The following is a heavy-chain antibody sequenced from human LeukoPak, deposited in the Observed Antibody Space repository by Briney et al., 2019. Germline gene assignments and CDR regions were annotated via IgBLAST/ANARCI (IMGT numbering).Heavy chain of an antibody. Sequence: SETLSLTCAVSGASISSTGGYWGWIRQPPGKGLEWIGSIYYSGNTYYNPSLKSRVTISVDTSKNQFSLKLSSVTAADTAVYYCTRRPLRYFDRPNAFDIWGQGTMVTVSS. CDR3: TRRPLRYFDRPNAFDI. CDR1: GASISSTGGY. J-gene: IGHJ3*02. V-gene: IGHV4-39*01. CDR2: IYYSGNT. D-gene: IGHD3-9*01.